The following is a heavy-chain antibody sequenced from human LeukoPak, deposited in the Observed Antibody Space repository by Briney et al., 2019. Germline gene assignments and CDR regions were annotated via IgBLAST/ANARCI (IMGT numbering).Heavy chain of an antibody. Sequence: PSETLSLTCTVSGGSISSYYWRWIRQPAGKGLEWIGRIYTSGSTNYNPSLKSRVTMSVDTSKNQFSLKLSSVTAADTAVYYCARDRYDSSGYHLHMDVWGKGTTVTVSS. CDR3: ARDRYDSSGYHLHMDV. CDR1: GGSISSYY. J-gene: IGHJ6*03. CDR2: IYTSGST. V-gene: IGHV4-4*07. D-gene: IGHD3-22*01.